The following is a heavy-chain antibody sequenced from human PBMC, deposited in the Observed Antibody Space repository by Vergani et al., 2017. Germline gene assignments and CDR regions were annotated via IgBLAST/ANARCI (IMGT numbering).Heavy chain of an antibody. V-gene: IGHV3-48*03. CDR1: GFTFSSYE. CDR3: TTWHGFWYYFDY. D-gene: IGHD3/OR15-3a*01. Sequence: EVQLVESGGGLVQPGGSLRLSCAASGFTFSSYEMNWVRQAPGKGLEWVSYISSSGSTIYYADSVKGRFTISRDNAKNSLYLQMNSLKTEDTAVYYCTTWHGFWYYFDYWGQGTLVTVSS. J-gene: IGHJ4*02. CDR2: ISSSGSTI.